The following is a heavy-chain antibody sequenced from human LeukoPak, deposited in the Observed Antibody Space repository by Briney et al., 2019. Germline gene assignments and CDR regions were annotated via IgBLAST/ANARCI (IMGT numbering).Heavy chain of an antibody. D-gene: IGHD2-15*01. V-gene: IGHV1-2*02. J-gene: IGHJ6*03. CDR1: GYTFTGYY. CDR2: INPNSGGT. Sequence: ASVKVSCKASGYTFTGYYMHWVRQAPGQGLEWMGWINPNSGGTNYAQKFQGRVTMTRDTSISTAYMELSRLRSDDTAVYYCARVVVRDYYYYMDVWGKGTMVTVSS. CDR3: ARVVVRDYYYYMDV.